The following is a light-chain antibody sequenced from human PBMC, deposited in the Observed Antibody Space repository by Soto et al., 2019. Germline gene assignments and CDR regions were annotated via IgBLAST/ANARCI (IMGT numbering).Light chain of an antibody. CDR2: KVS. V-gene: IGKV2-30*01. CDR1: QSLVYSDGNTY. CDR3: MQGTRWPLT. Sequence: DVVMTQSPLSLPVTLGQPASISCRSSQSLVYSDGNTYLTWFQQRPGQSPRRLIYKVSNRDSGVPDRFSGRGSGTDFTLKISRVEAEDVGVYYCMQGTRWPLTFGGGTKVEIK. J-gene: IGKJ4*01.